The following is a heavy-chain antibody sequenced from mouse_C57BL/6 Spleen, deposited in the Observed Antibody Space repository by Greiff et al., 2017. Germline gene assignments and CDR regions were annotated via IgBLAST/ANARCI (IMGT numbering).Heavy chain of an antibody. CDR3: ARMNYYGSSSWFAD. Sequence: QVQLQQSGAELARPGASVKLSCKASGYTFTSYGISWVKQRTGQGLEWIGEIYPRSGNTYYNEKFKGKATLTADKSSSTAYMELRSLTSEDSAVYFCARMNYYGSSSWFADWGQGTLVTVSA. J-gene: IGHJ3*01. V-gene: IGHV1-81*01. D-gene: IGHD1-1*01. CDR2: IYPRSGNT. CDR1: GYTFTSYG.